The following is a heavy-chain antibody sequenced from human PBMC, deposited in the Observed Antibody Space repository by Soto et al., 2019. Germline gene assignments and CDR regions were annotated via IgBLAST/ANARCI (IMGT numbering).Heavy chain of an antibody. CDR1: GYTFSNYA. D-gene: IGHD2-21*01. CDR2: INAGNGNT. J-gene: IGHJ4*02. CDR3: AGGSPPIFDY. Sequence: ASVKVSCKASGYTFSNYAIHWVRQAPGQRLEWMGWINAGNGNTKSSQKFQGRVTITRDTSANTAYMELSSLRSEDTAVYYCAGGSPPIFDYWGQGTLVTVSS. V-gene: IGHV1-3*01.